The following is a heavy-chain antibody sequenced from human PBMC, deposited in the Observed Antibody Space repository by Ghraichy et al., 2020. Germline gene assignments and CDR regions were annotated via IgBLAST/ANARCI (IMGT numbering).Heavy chain of an antibody. J-gene: IGHJ6*02. CDR3: ARDSSASLDV. D-gene: IGHD1-26*01. V-gene: IGHV3-72*01. CDR1: VSFSEYY. CDR2: IQNKEKSRVV. Sequence: GGSLRLSCVAFVSFSEYYMDWVRQAPGKGLDWLGRIQNKEKSRVVGYAASVTGRFTISRDDSKNSLYLQMNSLRAEDTAVYYCARDSSASLDVWGQGTTVIVS.